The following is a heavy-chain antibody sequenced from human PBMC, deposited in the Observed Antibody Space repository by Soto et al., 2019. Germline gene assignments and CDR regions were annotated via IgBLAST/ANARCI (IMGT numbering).Heavy chain of an antibody. V-gene: IGHV4-34*01. D-gene: IGHD3-9*01. CDR2: INHSGST. CDR1: GGSFSAYY. CDR3: AREKTYYDILTGYYWFDP. Sequence: SETLSLTCDVYGGSFSAYYWTWIHQPPGKGLEWIGEINHSGSTNYNPSLKSRVTISLDTSENQFSLKLTSVTAADTAVYYCAREKTYYDILTGYYWFDPWGQGTLVTVSS. J-gene: IGHJ5*02.